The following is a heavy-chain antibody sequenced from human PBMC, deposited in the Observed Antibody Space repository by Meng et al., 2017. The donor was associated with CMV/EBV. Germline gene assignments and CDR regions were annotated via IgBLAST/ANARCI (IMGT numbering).Heavy chain of an antibody. CDR3: AREGFDY. J-gene: IGHJ4*02. V-gene: IGHV1-18*01. CDR2: ISAYNGNT. Sequence: HGPLGRTGAEAKKPAASVKVSCKASGYTFTSYGSSWVRQAPGKGLEWMGWISAYNGNTNYAQKLQGRVTMTTDTSTSTAYMELRSLRSDDTAVYYCAREGFDYWGQGTLVTVSS. CDR1: GYTFTSYG.